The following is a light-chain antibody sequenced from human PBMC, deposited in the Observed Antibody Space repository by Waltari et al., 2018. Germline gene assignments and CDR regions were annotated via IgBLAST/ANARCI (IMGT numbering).Light chain of an antibody. CDR1: QSVRSY. CDR3: QQRHDWPLN. Sequence: ILLIQSPVTLSVSPGERATLSFKASQSVRSYLALYQQKPGQAPRLLIYDASNRASGIPARFSGSGSGTDFTLTISNVEPEDFAVYYCQQRHDWPLNFGGGTKLEIK. CDR2: DAS. V-gene: IGKV3-11*01. J-gene: IGKJ4*01.